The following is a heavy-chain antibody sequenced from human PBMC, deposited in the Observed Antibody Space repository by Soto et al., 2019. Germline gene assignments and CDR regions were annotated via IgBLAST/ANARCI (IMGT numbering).Heavy chain of an antibody. CDR3: ASFKRSRPHAFDI. D-gene: IGHD6-13*01. CDR1: GGSFSGYY. V-gene: IGHV4-34*01. J-gene: IGHJ3*02. Sequence: PSETLSLTCAVYGGSFSGYYWSWIRQPPGKGLEWIGEINHSGSTNYNPSLKSRVTISVDTSKNQFSLKLSSVTAADTAVYYCASFKRSRPHAFDIWGQGTMVTVSS. CDR2: INHSGST.